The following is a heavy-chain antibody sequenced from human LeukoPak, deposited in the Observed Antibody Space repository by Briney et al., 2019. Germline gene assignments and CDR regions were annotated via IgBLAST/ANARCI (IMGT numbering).Heavy chain of an antibody. D-gene: IGHD1-26*01. CDR1: GFTFSSCA. Sequence: PGGSLRLSCAASGFTFSSCAMSWVRQAPGKGLEWVSTIIDSGNSIYYADSVEGRFTISRDNSKDTLYLQMDSLRAGDTAVYYCGKDPIFSGSHGVFDSWGQGTLVTVSS. CDR3: GKDPIFSGSHGVFDS. CDR2: IIDSGNSI. V-gene: IGHV3-23*01. J-gene: IGHJ4*02.